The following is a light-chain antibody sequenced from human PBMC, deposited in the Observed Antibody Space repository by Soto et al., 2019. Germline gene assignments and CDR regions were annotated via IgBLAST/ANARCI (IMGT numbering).Light chain of an antibody. Sequence: QSALTQPPSASGSPGQSVTISCTGTTSDVEGYNSVSWYQQYPGKAPKLIIYEVSERPSGVPDRFSGSKSGSTASLTVSGLQAEDEADYYGSSYAVNNNLGVFGGGIKLTVL. CDR2: EVS. J-gene: IGLJ2*01. CDR3: SSYAVNNNLGV. CDR1: TSDVEGYNS. V-gene: IGLV2-8*01.